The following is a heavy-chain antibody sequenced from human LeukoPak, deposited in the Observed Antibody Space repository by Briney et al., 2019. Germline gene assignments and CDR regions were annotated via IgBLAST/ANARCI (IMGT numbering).Heavy chain of an antibody. V-gene: IGHV4-39*01. J-gene: IGHJ4*02. CDR1: GGSISSSSYY. Sequence: KSSETLSLTCTVSGGSISSSSYYWGWIRQPPGKGLEWIGSIYYSGSTYYNPSLKSRVTISVDTSKNQFSLKLSSVTAADTAVYYCARRGERSSTSGYFYYFDYWGQGTLVTVSS. CDR3: ARRGERSSTSGYFYYFDY. D-gene: IGHD3-3*01. CDR2: IYYSGST.